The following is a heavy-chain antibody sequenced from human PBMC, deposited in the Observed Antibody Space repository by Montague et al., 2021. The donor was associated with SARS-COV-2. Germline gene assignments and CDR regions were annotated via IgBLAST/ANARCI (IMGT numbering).Heavy chain of an antibody. Sequence: PKLVKPTQTLTLTCTFSGFSLSTSGICVSWIRQPPGKALEWLARXDWDDDKYYSTSLKTRLTISKDTSKNQMVLTMTNMDPVDTATYYCARIRYDILTGYQTLFDYWGQGTLVTVSS. J-gene: IGHJ4*02. V-gene: IGHV2-70*11. CDR1: GFSLSTSGIC. CDR3: ARIRYDILTGYQTLFDY. D-gene: IGHD3-9*01. CDR2: XDWDDDK.